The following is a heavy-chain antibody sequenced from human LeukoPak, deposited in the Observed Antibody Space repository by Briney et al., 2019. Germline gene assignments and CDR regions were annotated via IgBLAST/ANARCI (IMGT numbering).Heavy chain of an antibody. CDR2: ISYDGSNK. V-gene: IGHV3-30*04. CDR1: GFTFSSYA. D-gene: IGHD3-9*01. J-gene: IGHJ6*03. CDR3: ARDQGRYFDRLSSRYYMDV. Sequence: GGSLRLSCAASGFTFSSYAMHWVRQAPGKGLEWVAVISYDGSNKYYADSVKGRFTISRDNSKNTLYLQMNSLRAEDTAVYYCARDQGRYFDRLSSRYYMDVWGKGTTVTVSS.